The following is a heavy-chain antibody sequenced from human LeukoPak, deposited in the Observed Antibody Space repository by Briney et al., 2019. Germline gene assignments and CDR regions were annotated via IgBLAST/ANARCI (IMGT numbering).Heavy chain of an antibody. CDR1: GYTFTSYG. CDR3: ARGGPNSGGWTLDH. J-gene: IGHJ4*02. Sequence: ASVKVSCKASGYTFTSYGISWVRQAPGQRLEWMGCINGDNGNTQYSQKFQGRVTFTRDTSASTAYMELSSLTSEDMAVFYCARGGPNSGGWTLDHWGQGTLASVSS. V-gene: IGHV1-3*03. D-gene: IGHD6-19*01. CDR2: INGDNGNT.